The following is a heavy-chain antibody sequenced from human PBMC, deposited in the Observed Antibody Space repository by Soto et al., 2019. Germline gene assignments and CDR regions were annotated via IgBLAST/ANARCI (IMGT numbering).Heavy chain of an antibody. V-gene: IGHV3-21*06. CDR2: ISSTTNYI. Sequence: GGFLRLSCAASGFTFTRCSMNWVRQAPGKGLEWVSSISSTTNYIYYGDSMKGRFTISRDNAKNSLYLEMNSLRAEDTAVYYCARESEDLTSNFDYWGQGTLVTVSS. CDR1: GFTFTRCS. J-gene: IGHJ4*02. CDR3: ARESEDLTSNFDY.